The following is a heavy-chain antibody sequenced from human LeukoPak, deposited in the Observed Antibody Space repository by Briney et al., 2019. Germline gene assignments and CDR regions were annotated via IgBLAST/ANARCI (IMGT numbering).Heavy chain of an antibody. Sequence: ASVKVSCKASGGTFSSYAISWVRQAPGQGLEWMGRIIPILGIANYAQKFQGRVTITADKSTSTAYMELSSLRVEDTAVYYCTKPDCPSTSCYTLDYWGQGILVTVSS. CDR1: GGTFSSYA. D-gene: IGHD2-2*02. CDR2: IIPILGIA. V-gene: IGHV1-69*04. J-gene: IGHJ4*02. CDR3: TKPDCPSTSCYTLDY.